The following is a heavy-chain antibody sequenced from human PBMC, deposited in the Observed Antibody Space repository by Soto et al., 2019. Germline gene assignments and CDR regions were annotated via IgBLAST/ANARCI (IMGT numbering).Heavy chain of an antibody. V-gene: IGHV1-18*01. CDR3: ARDNYYGSGSYSPLYYYYGMDV. CDR1: GYTFTSYG. J-gene: IGHJ6*02. CDR2: ISAYNGNT. Sequence: QVQLVQSGAEVKKPGASVKVSCKASGYTFTSYGISWVRQAPGQGLEWMGWISAYNGNTNYAQKLQGRVTMTTDTSTSTAYMELRSQRSDDTAVYYCARDNYYGSGSYSPLYYYYGMDVWGQGTTVTVSS. D-gene: IGHD3-10*01.